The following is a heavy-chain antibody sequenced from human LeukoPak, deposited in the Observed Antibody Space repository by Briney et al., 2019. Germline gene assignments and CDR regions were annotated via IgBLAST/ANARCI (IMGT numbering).Heavy chain of an antibody. CDR2: INQDESVK. D-gene: IGHD3-16*01. Sequence: GGSLRLSCTASGFTFSNYWMTWVRQAPGKGLEFVANINQDESVKNYVESVKGRFTISRDNAENSLHLQMNSLRAEDTAVYYCARGGEDYYYYYGMDVWGQGTTVTVSS. CDR3: ARGGEDYYYYYGMDV. CDR1: GFTFSNYW. V-gene: IGHV3-7*04. J-gene: IGHJ6*02.